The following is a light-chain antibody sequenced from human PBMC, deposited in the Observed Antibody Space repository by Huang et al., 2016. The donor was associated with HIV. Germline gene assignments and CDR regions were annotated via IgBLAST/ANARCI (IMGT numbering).Light chain of an antibody. Sequence: DIVMTQSPDSLAVSLGERATINCKSSKSVLYSSNNKNYLAWYQQKPGQPPNLLIYWASTRESGVPDRFSGSGSGTDFTLTISSLQAEDVAVYYCQQYYITPQAFGQGTKLEIK. CDR2: WAS. J-gene: IGKJ2*01. V-gene: IGKV4-1*01. CDR1: KSVLYSSNNKNY. CDR3: QQYYITPQA.